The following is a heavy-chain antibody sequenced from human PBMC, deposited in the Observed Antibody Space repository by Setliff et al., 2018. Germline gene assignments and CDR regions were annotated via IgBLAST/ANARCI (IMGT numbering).Heavy chain of an antibody. J-gene: IGHJ3*02. CDR3: DSSGYYGAGAFDI. Sequence: ASVKVSCKVSGYTLTELSMHWVRQAPGKGLEWMGGFDPEDGETIYAQKFQGRVTMTEDTSTDTAYMELSSLRSEDTAVYYYDSSGYYGAGAFDIWGQGTMVTVSS. CDR1: GYTLTELS. V-gene: IGHV1-24*01. D-gene: IGHD3-22*01. CDR2: FDPEDGET.